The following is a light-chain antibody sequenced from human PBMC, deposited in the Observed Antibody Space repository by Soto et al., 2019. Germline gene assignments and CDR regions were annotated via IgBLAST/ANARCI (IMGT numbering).Light chain of an antibody. J-gene: IGKJ2*01. V-gene: IGKV2-28*01. CDR1: QSLLHSNGYIY. CDR2: LGS. CDR3: MQGLQTFYT. Sequence: DIVMTPSPLSLPVTPGEPASISCRSSQSLLHSNGYIYLDWYLQKPGQSPQLLIYLGSNRASGVPDRVSGSGSGTDFTLKISRVEAEDVGVYYCMQGLQTFYTFVPGTKLEIK.